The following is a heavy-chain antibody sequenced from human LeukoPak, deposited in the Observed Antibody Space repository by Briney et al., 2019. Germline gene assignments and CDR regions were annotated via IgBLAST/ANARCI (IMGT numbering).Heavy chain of an antibody. V-gene: IGHV1-8*01. CDR3: VRGPGSLYYYYYDSSGYYYGDY. Sequence: ASVKVSCKASGYTFTSYDINWVRQATGQGLEWMGWMNPNSGNTGYAQKFQGRVTMTRNTSISTAYMELSSLRSEDTAVYYCVRGPGSLYYYYYDSSGYYYGDYWGQGTLVTVSS. J-gene: IGHJ4*02. CDR2: MNPNSGNT. CDR1: GYTFTSYD. D-gene: IGHD3-22*01.